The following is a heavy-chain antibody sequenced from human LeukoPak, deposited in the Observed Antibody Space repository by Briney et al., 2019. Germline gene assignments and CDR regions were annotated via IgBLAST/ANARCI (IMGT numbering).Heavy chain of an antibody. V-gene: IGHV3-33*01. CDR3: ARVGGDIAATGHFDY. CDR2: IWYDGSNK. D-gene: IGHD5-12*01. Sequence: GGSLRLSCAVSGFTFSRHGMHWVRQAPGKGLEWVAVIWYDGSNKYYADSVKGRFTISRDSSKNTVYLQMNSLRAEDTAVFYCARVGGDIAATGHFDYWGQGTLVTVSS. J-gene: IGHJ4*02. CDR1: GFTFSRHG.